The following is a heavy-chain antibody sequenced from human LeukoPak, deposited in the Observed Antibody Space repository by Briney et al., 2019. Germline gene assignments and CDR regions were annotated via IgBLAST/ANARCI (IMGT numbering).Heavy chain of an antibody. Sequence: PSETLSLTCTVSGGSISSGSYYWSWIRQPAGKGLEWIGRICTSGSTNYNPSLKSRVTISVDTSKNQFSLKLSSVTAADTAVYYCARDSYYYDSSGYYYYFDYWGQGTLVTVSS. J-gene: IGHJ4*02. CDR3: ARDSYYYDSSGYYYYFDY. CDR1: GGSISSGSYY. V-gene: IGHV4-61*02. D-gene: IGHD3-22*01. CDR2: ICTSGST.